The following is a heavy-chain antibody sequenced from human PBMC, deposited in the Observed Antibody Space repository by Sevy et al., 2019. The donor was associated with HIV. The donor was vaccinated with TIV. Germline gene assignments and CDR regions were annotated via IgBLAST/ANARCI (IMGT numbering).Heavy chain of an antibody. V-gene: IGHV3-15*01. Sequence: GGSLRLSCAASGFTFSNAWMSWVRQAPGKGLEWVGRIKSKTDGGTTDYAAPVKGRFTISRDDSKNTLYLQMNSLKTEDTAMYYCTTGTYYYDSKGFDAFDIWGQGTMVTVSS. CDR1: GFTFSNAW. J-gene: IGHJ3*02. CDR2: IKSKTDGGTT. D-gene: IGHD3-22*01. CDR3: TTGTYYYDSKGFDAFDI.